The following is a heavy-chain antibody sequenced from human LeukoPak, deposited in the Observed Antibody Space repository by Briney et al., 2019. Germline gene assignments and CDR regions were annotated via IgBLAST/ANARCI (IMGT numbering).Heavy chain of an antibody. Sequence: RESLKISCKGSGYSFTSHWIGWVRQMPGKGLELMGIIHPPDSNTRYSPSFQGQVTISVDKSISTAYLQWSSLKASDSAMYYCAKQGGDSSSGNWQTLDNWGQGTLDTVSS. D-gene: IGHD6-19*01. CDR2: IHPPDSNT. V-gene: IGHV5-51*01. J-gene: IGHJ4*02. CDR3: AKQGGDSSSGNWQTLDN. CDR1: GYSFTSHW.